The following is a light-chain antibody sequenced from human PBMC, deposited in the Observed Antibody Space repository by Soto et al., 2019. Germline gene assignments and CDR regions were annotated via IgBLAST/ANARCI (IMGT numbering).Light chain of an antibody. V-gene: IGKV1-9*01. CDR3: QQYGSSSWT. J-gene: IGKJ1*01. CDR2: AAS. Sequence: QLTQSPSSLSASVGDRVTITCRASQVIATHVAWYQQKPGQAPNLLIYAASTLQSGVPSRFSGGGSGTDFTLTISRLEPEDFAVYYCQQYGSSSWTFGQGTKVEIK. CDR1: QVIATH.